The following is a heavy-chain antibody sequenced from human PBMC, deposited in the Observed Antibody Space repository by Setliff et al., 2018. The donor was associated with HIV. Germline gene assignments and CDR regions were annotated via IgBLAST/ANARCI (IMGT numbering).Heavy chain of an antibody. CDR1: GDSISGYY. V-gene: IGHV4-59*01. CDR3: ARDQSDWFY. J-gene: IGHJ4*02. CDR2: MYYSGNT. D-gene: IGHD3-3*01. Sequence: SETLSLTCTVSGDSISGYYWSWIRQPPGKGLEWIGYMYYSGNTNYNPSLKSRVTISVDTSKSQFSLKLNSVTAADTAVYYCARDQSDWFYWGQGTLVTVSS.